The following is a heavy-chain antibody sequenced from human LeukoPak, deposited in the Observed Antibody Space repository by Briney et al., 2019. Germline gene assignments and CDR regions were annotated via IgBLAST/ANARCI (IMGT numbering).Heavy chain of an antibody. CDR1: GGSCSGYY. CDR2: VNHSGST. Sequence: SETLSLTCAVYGGSCSGYYWSWIRQLPGKGLEWIGEVNHSGSTNYNPSLKSRVTISVDTSKNQFSLKLSSVTAADTAVYYCARGRGITMVRGVGFDYWGQGTLVTVSS. J-gene: IGHJ4*02. D-gene: IGHD3-10*01. CDR3: ARGRGITMVRGVGFDY. V-gene: IGHV4-34*01.